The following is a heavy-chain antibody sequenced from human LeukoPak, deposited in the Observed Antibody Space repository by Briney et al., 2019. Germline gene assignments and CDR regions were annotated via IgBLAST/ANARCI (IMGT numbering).Heavy chain of an antibody. CDR1: TGSISSDY. CDR3: ARHEDGTTLDY. Sequence: SETLSLTCTVSTGSISSDYWSWIRQPPGKGLEWIGSIYYSGSTNHNASLKSRVTMSVDTSKNQISLKLSSVTAADTAVYYCARHEDGTTLDYWGQGTLVRVSS. J-gene: IGHJ4*02. D-gene: IGHD1-7*01. CDR2: IYYSGST. V-gene: IGHV4-59*08.